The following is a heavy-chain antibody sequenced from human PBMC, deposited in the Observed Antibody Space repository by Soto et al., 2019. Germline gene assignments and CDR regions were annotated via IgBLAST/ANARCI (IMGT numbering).Heavy chain of an antibody. CDR1: GGSVSSGGYY. J-gene: IGHJ5*02. CDR3: ACSSYYDFWSGYDWFDP. V-gene: IGHV4-30-4*08. Sequence: PSETLSLTCTVSGGSVSSGGYYWSWIRQHPGKGLEWIGYIYDSGTTYYNPSLKSRVTTSVDTSKNQFSLKLSSVTAADTAVYYCACSSYYDFWSGYDWFDPWGQGTLVTVSS. CDR2: IYDSGTT. D-gene: IGHD3-3*01.